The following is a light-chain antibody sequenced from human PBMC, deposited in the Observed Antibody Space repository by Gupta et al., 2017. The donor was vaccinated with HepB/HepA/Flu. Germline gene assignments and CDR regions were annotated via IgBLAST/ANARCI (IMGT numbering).Light chain of an antibody. V-gene: IGLV2-14*01. J-gene: IGLJ2*01. CDR3: SSYTITSTPVV. CDR1: SSDVGGYNY. Sequence: QSALTQPASVSGSPGQAVTISCPGTSSDVGGYNYVSWYQQPPGKAPKLMIYDVSNRPSGVSNRFSGSKSGNTASLTISGLQAEDEADYYCSSYTITSTPVVFGGGTKLTVL. CDR2: DVS.